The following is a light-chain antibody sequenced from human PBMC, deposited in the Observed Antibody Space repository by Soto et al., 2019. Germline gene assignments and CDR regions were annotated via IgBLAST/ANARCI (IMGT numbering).Light chain of an antibody. CDR3: QQYNNWPQT. J-gene: IGKJ2*01. Sequence: EIVMTQSPATLSVSPGERATLACSASPSVSSTLAWYQQTPGQAPRLLIYGASARATGFPARFSGSGSGTDFTLTISSLQSEDLAVDYCQQYNNWPQTFGQGTKLEIK. CDR2: GAS. V-gene: IGKV3-15*01. CDR1: PSVSST.